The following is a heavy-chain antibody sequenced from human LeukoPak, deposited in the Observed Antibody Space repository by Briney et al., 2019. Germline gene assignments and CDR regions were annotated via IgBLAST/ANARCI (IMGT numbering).Heavy chain of an antibody. Sequence: SETLSLTCTVSGGSISSYYWSWIRQPPGKGLEWIGYIYYSGSTNYNPSLKSRVTISVDTSKNQFSLKLSSATAADTAVYYCARERYSGYDSDYFDYWGQGTLVTVSS. V-gene: IGHV4-59*01. D-gene: IGHD5-12*01. CDR1: GGSISSYY. CDR2: IYYSGST. CDR3: ARERYSGYDSDYFDY. J-gene: IGHJ4*02.